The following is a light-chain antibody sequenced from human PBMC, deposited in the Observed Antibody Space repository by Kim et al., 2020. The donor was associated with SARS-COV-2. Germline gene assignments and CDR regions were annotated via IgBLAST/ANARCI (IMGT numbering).Light chain of an antibody. CDR1: QSISNY. J-gene: IGKJ2*03. CDR3: QQSYSTLMYS. Sequence: QMTQSPSSLSASVGDRVTITCRASQSISNYLHWYQQKPGKVPKLLIFGASNLQSGVPSRFTGSGSGTEFTLTITNLQPEDFASYYCQQSYSTLMYSFGQGTKLEI. CDR2: GAS. V-gene: IGKV1-39*01.